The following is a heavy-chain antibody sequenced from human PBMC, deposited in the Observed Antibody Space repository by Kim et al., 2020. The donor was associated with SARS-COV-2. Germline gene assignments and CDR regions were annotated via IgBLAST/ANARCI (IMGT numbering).Heavy chain of an antibody. D-gene: IGHD1-26*01. J-gene: IGHJ4*02. CDR1: GFTFSSYE. Sequence: GGSLRLSCAASGFTFSSYEMNWVRQAPGKGLEWVSYISTSASTIYYADSVKGRLTISRDNAKNSLYLQMNSLRAEDTAVYYCARGKSGSYFDYWGQGTLVTVSS. V-gene: IGHV3-48*03. CDR2: ISTSASTI. CDR3: ARGKSGSYFDY.